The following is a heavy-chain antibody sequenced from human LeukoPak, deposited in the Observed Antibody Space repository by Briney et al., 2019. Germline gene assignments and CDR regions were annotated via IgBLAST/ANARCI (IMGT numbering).Heavy chain of an antibody. J-gene: IGHJ4*02. D-gene: IGHD3-10*01. CDR2: IYYSGST. CDR1: GGSISSSSYY. Sequence: SETLSLTCTVSGGSISSSSYYWGWIRQPPGKGLEWIGSIYYSGSTYYNPSLKSRVTISVDTSKNQFSLKLSSVTAADTAVYYCAREVGSGSSFDYWGQGTLVTVSS. CDR3: AREVGSGSSFDY. V-gene: IGHV4-39*07.